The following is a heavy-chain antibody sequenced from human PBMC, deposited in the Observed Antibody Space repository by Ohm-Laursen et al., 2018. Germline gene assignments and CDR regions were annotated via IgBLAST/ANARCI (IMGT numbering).Heavy chain of an antibody. CDR3: ARSLYSTMGFDY. D-gene: IGHD5-24*01. CDR1: GFTSSEYY. CDR2: ISSNGGTI. J-gene: IGHJ4*02. V-gene: IGHV3-11*01. Sequence: SLRLSCAASGFTSSEYYMTWIRQAPGKGLEWVSFISSNGGTIYYADSVKGRFTISRDNAKNSLYLQMNSLRAEDTAVYYCARSLYSTMGFDYWGQGTLVTVSS.